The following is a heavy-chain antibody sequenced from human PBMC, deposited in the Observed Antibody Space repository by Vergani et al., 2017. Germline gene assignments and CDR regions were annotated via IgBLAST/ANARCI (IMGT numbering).Heavy chain of an antibody. CDR1: GYTFTSYD. V-gene: IGHV1-8*01. CDR3: ARALSRFLEWLLSDYYYYMDV. Sequence: QVQLVQSGAEVKKPGASVKVSCKASGYTFTSYDINWVRQATGQGLEWMGWMNPNSGNTGYAQKFQGRVTMTRNTSISTAYMELSSLRSEDTAVYYCARALSRFLEWLLSDYYYYMDVWGKGTTVTVSS. CDR2: MNPNSGNT. D-gene: IGHD3-3*01. J-gene: IGHJ6*03.